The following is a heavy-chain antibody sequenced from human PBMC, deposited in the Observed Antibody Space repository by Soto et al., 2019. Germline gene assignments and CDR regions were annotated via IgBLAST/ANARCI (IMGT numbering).Heavy chain of an antibody. V-gene: IGHV4-31*03. D-gene: IGHD1-1*01. CDR2: INHRGSL. CDR1: GGSMTSGDQY. J-gene: IGHJ6*02. CDR3: PAAIPQRLMGNMDV. Sequence: PSETLSLTCTVTGGSMTSGDQYWTWIRHRPGEGLEWFGYINHRGSLYYNPSLKRRVSMSVDTSKNQFSLNLSSVTAADTAAHYRPAAIPQRLMGNMDVGGPEATGAVS.